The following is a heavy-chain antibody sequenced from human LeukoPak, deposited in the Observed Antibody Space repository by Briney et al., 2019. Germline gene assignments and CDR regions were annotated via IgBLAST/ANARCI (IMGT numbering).Heavy chain of an antibody. Sequence: EASVEVSCKASGYTFVGNYMHWVRQAPGQGLEWMGWMNPNSGGTYSAQKFQGRVTMTRDMSISTAYMELSRLRYDDTAVYYCARDFMVRGVTTPDYWGQGTLVTVSS. CDR3: ARDFMVRGVTTPDY. J-gene: IGHJ4*02. CDR2: MNPNSGGT. D-gene: IGHD3-10*01. V-gene: IGHV1-2*02. CDR1: GYTFVGNY.